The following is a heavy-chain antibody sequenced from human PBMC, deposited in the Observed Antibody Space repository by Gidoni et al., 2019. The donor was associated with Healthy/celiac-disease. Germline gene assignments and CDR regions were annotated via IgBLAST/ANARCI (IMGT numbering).Heavy chain of an antibody. CDR3: ARGVREMATILYYYYYGMDV. Sequence: QVQLVQSGAEVKKPGASVKVSCKASGYTFTGYYMHWVRQAPGQGLEWMGRINPNSGGTNYAQKFQGRVTMTRDTSISTAYMELSRLRSDDTAVYYCARGVREMATILYYYYYGMDVWGQGTTVTVSS. CDR2: INPNSGGT. V-gene: IGHV1-2*06. CDR1: GYTFTGYY. J-gene: IGHJ6*02. D-gene: IGHD5-12*01.